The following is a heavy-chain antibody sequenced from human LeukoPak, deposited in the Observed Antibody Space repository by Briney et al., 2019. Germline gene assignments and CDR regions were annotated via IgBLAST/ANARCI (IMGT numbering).Heavy chain of an antibody. V-gene: IGHV3-7*05. CDR3: ARGGYYHNY. Sequence: PGGSLRLSCAASGFTFSSYWMSWVRQAPGKGLEWVANIKQDGSETYYVDSVKGRFTISSDNAENSLYLQMNSLRAEDTAVYYCARGGYYHNYWGQGTLVTVSS. J-gene: IGHJ4*02. CDR2: IKQDGSET. CDR1: GFTFSSYW. D-gene: IGHD3-22*01.